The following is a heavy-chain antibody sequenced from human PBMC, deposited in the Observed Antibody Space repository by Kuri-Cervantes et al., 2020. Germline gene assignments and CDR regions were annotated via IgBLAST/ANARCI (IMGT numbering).Heavy chain of an antibody. CDR3: AKFAGNGDYISGGAFDI. D-gene: IGHD4-17*01. J-gene: IGHJ3*02. Sequence: ASVKVSCKVSGYTLTELSMHWVRQAPGKGLEWMGGFDPEDGETIYAQKFQGRVTMTEDTSTDTAYMELSSLRSEDTAVYYCAKFAGNGDYISGGAFDIWGQGTMVTVSS. V-gene: IGHV1-24*01. CDR2: FDPEDGET. CDR1: GYTLTELS.